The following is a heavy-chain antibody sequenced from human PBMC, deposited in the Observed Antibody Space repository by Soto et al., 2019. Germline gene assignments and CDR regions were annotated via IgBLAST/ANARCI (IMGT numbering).Heavy chain of an antibody. J-gene: IGHJ3*02. CDR1: GFTFSSYG. V-gene: IGHV3-33*01. D-gene: IGHD2-15*01. Sequence: LGGSLRLSCAASGFTFSSYGMHWVRQAPGKGLEWVAVIWYDGSNKYYADSVKGRFTISRDNSKNTLYLQMNSLRAEDTAVYYCARDQVVVAASDAFDIWGQGTMVTVSS. CDR3: ARDQVVVAASDAFDI. CDR2: IWYDGSNK.